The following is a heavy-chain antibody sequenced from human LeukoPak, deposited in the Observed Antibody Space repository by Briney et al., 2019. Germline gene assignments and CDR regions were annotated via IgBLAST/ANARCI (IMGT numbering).Heavy chain of an antibody. CDR2: INPSGGST. D-gene: IGHD6-13*01. J-gene: IGHJ5*02. CDR3: ARDRTSTIAAAGKMGXXXDP. V-gene: IGHV1-46*01. Sequence: ASVKVSCKASGYTFTSYYMHWVRQAPGQGLEWMRIINPSGGSTSYAQKFQGRVTMTRDTSTGTVYMELSSLRSEDTAVYSCARDRTSTIAAAGKMGXXXDPXXXXXXVTV. CDR1: GYTFTSYY.